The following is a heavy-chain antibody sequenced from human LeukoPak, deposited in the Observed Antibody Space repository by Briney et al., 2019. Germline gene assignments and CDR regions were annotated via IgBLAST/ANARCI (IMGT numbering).Heavy chain of an antibody. D-gene: IGHD3-3*01. CDR2: INPNSGGT. V-gene: IGHV1-2*02. J-gene: IGHJ6*03. CDR3: ARGVPYYEFWSGYYYYMVV. CDR1: GYTFTGYY. Sequence: AAVKVSCKASGYTFTGYYMHRVRQAHGQGLEWMGWINPNSGGTNYAQKFQGRVTMTRDTSITTDYMELSRQRSDDTAVYYCARGVPYYEFWSGYYYYMVVCGKGATVTVSS.